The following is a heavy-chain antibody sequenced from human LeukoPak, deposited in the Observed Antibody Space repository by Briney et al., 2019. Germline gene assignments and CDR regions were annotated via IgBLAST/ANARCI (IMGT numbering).Heavy chain of an antibody. CDR2: IYYSGST. J-gene: IGHJ3*02. Sequence: PSETLSLTCTVSGGSISSYYWSWIRQPPGKGLEWIGYIYYSGSTNYNPSLKSRVTISVDTSKNQFSLKLSSVTAADTAVYYCARISHSSGWYYDAFDIWGQGTMVTVSS. D-gene: IGHD6-19*01. CDR1: GGSISSYY. V-gene: IGHV4-59*12. CDR3: ARISHSSGWYYDAFDI.